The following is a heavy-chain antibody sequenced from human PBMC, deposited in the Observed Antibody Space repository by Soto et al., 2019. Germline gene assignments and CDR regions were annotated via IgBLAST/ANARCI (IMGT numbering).Heavy chain of an antibody. CDR1: GGSISSGGYY. Sequence: PSETLSLTCTVSGGSISSGGYYWGWILHHPGKGLEWIGYIYYSGSTYYNPSLKSRVTISVDTSKNQFSLKLSSVTAADTAVYYCARDRKYQLPLGVNWFDPWGQGTLVTVSS. CDR2: IYYSGST. D-gene: IGHD2-2*01. V-gene: IGHV4-31*03. CDR3: ARDRKYQLPLGVNWFDP. J-gene: IGHJ5*02.